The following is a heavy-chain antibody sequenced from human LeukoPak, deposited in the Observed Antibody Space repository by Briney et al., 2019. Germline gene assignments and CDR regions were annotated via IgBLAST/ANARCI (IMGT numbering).Heavy chain of an antibody. V-gene: IGHV3-23*01. CDR3: ARDSAGIFDP. J-gene: IGHJ5*02. Sequence: GGSLRLSCAASGFTFSNYAMSWVRQAPGKGLEWVSTISGSGGSTFYADSVKGRFTISRDNSKNTLYLQMNSLRAEDTAVYYCARDSAGIFDPWGQGTLVTVSS. CDR1: GFTFSNYA. D-gene: IGHD3-10*01. CDR2: ISGSGGST.